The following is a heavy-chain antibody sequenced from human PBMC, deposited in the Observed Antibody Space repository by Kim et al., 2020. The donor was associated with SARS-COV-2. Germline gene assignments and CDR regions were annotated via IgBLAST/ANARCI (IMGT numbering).Heavy chain of an antibody. CDR3: ARDRGDSSDYNPYYFDY. D-gene: IGHD3-22*01. V-gene: IGHV3-48*03. CDR1: GFTFSSYE. Sequence: GGSLRLSCAASGFTFSSYEMNWVRQAPGKGLEWVSYISPSSSIIYYADSVKGRFTISRDNAKNSLYLQMNSLRAEDTAVYYCARDRGDSSDYNPYYFDYWGQGTLVTVSS. J-gene: IGHJ4*02. CDR2: ISPSSSII.